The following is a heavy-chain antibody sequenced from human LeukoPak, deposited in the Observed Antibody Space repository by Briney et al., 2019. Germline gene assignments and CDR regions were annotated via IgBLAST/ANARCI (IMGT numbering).Heavy chain of an antibody. V-gene: IGHV3-21*01. CDR1: GFTFSSYS. CDR2: ISSSSYI. D-gene: IGHD2/OR15-2a*01. J-gene: IGHJ6*03. CDR3: ARVVGFLPSYYYYYMDV. Sequence: GGSLRLSCAASGFTFSSYSMNWVRQAPGKGLEWVSSISSSSYIYYADSVKGRFTISRDNAKNSLYLQMNSLRAEDTAVYYCARVVGFLPSYYYYYMDVWGKGTTVTVSS.